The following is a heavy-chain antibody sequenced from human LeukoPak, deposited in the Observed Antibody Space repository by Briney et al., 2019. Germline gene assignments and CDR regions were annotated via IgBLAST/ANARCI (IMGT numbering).Heavy chain of an antibody. CDR3: ARTVVVPPYYFDY. J-gene: IGHJ4*02. CDR1: GYTFTNYY. Sequence: GASVTVSFKASGYTFTNYYMHWVGQAPGQGLEGMGLINPSGGSTSYAQKFQGRVTMTTDTSTSTAYMELRSLRSDDTAVYYCARTVVVPPYYFDYWGQGTLVTVSS. D-gene: IGHD2-2*01. V-gene: IGHV1-46*01. CDR2: INPSGGST.